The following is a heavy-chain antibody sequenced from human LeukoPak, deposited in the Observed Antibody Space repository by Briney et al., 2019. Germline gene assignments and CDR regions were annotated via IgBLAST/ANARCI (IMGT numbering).Heavy chain of an antibody. D-gene: IGHD3-10*01. Sequence: GGSLRLSCAASGFTFSSYSMNWVRQAPGKGLEWVSAISGSGGSTYYADSVKGRFTISRDNSKNTLYLQMNSLRAEDTAVYYCAKGIRYGSGSPLDYWGQGTLVTVSS. CDR1: GFTFSSYS. CDR3: AKGIRYGSGSPLDY. CDR2: ISGSGGST. V-gene: IGHV3-23*01. J-gene: IGHJ4*02.